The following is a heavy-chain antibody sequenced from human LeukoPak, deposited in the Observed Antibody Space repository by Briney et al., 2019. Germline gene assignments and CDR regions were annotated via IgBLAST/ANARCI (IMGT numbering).Heavy chain of an antibody. J-gene: IGHJ4*02. Sequence: SETLSLTCTVSGGSISSGGYYWSWIRQHPGKGLEWIGYIYYSGSTYYNPSLKSRVTISVDTSKNQFSLKLSSVTAADTAVYYCAREPRGQLADYWGQGTLVTVSS. CDR3: AREPRGQLADY. D-gene: IGHD6-6*01. CDR2: IYYSGST. V-gene: IGHV4-31*03. CDR1: GGSISSGGYY.